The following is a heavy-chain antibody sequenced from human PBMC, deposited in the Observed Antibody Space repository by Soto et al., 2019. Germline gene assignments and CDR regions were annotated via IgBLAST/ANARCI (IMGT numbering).Heavy chain of an antibody. CDR2: INPNSGST. CDR1: FPGYY. V-gene: IGHV4-34*01. Sequence: FPGYYVHWVRQAPGQGLEWMGWINPNSGSTNYNPSLKSRVTISVDTSKNQFSLKLSSVTAADTAVYYCARGHPQGGLLPTQLNNWLDPRGQGTLVTVSS. D-gene: IGHD2-21*02. J-gene: IGHJ5*02. CDR3: ARGHPQGGLLPTQLNNWLDP.